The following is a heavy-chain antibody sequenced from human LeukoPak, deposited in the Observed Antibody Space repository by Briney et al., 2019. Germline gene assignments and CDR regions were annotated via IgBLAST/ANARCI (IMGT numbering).Heavy chain of an antibody. V-gene: IGHV4-34*01. D-gene: IGHD2-15*01. CDR1: GGSFSGYC. CDR3: ARGRRRYCSGGSCYGGWFDP. Sequence: SSETLSLTCAVYGGSFSGYCWSWIRQPPGKGLEWIGEINHGGSTNYNPSLNSRVTISVDTSKNQFSLKLSSVTAADTAVYYCARGRRRYCSGGSCYGGWFDPWGQGTLVTVSS. J-gene: IGHJ5*02. CDR2: INHGGST.